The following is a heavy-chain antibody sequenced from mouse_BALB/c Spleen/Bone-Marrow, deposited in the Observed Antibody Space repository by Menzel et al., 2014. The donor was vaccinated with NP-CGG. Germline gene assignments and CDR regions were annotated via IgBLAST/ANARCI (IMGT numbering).Heavy chain of an antibody. Sequence: VQLQQSGPELVKPGASVKISCKASGYTFTDYYINWVKQKPGQGLEWIGWIYPRSGNTKFNERFKGKATLTVDTSSSTAYMQLSSLTSEDTAVYFCARILYWYFDVWGAGTTVTVSS. V-gene: IGHV1-84*02. J-gene: IGHJ1*01. CDR1: GYTFTDYY. CDR3: ARILYWYFDV. CDR2: IYPRSGNT.